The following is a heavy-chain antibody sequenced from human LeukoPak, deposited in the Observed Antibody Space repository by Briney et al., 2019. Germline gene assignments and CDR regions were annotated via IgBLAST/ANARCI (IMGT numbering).Heavy chain of an antibody. Sequence: ASVKVSCKASGYTFTGYYMHWVRQAPGQGLEWMGWINPNSGGTNYAQKFQGRVTMTRDTSISTAYMELSWLRSDDTAVYYCARDSPDGYCSSTSCLPSYGMDVWGQGTTVTVSS. J-gene: IGHJ6*02. V-gene: IGHV1-2*02. CDR2: INPNSGGT. CDR1: GYTFTGYY. CDR3: ARDSPDGYCSSTSCLPSYGMDV. D-gene: IGHD2-2*03.